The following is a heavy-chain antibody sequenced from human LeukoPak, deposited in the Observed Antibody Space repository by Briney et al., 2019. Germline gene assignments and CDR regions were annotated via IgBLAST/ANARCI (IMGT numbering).Heavy chain of an antibody. Sequence: GGSLRLSCAASGFTFSDYYMRWIRQAPGKGLEWVSYISSSGSTIYYADSVKGRFTISRDNAKNSLYLQMNGLRAEDTAVYYCARAGSVYYYMDVWGKGTTVTVSS. D-gene: IGHD3-10*01. V-gene: IGHV3-11*04. CDR3: ARAGSVYYYMDV. CDR1: GFTFSDYY. J-gene: IGHJ6*03. CDR2: ISSSGSTI.